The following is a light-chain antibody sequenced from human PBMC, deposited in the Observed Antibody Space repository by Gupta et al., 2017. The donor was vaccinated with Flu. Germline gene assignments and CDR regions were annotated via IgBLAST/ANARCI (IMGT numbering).Light chain of an antibody. V-gene: IGLV1-40*01. CDR2: ADF. CDR1: DPTNLGSND. J-gene: IGLJ3*02. CDR3: ALCDISLNDSV. Sequence: VPTSCTGGDPTNLGSNDVHWYHLLPGTAPKLLISADFHRPSGVPERFSGSRSGPSASLAINGLQSEDEAVYYCALCDISLNDSVFGGGTKLTVL.